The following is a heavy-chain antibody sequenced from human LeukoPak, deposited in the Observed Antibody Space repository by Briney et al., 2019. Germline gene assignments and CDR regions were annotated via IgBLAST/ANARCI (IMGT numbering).Heavy chain of an antibody. CDR2: ISGSGGST. V-gene: IGHV3-23*01. D-gene: IGHD6-13*01. CDR1: GFTFSSYA. J-gene: IGHJ5*02. Sequence: GGSLRLSCAASGFTFSSYAMSWVRQAPGKGLEWVSAISGSGGSTYYADSVKGRFTISRDNSKNTLYLQMNSLRAEDTAVYYCAKDRQQLVNYNWFDPWCQGTLVTVSS. CDR3: AKDRQQLVNYNWFDP.